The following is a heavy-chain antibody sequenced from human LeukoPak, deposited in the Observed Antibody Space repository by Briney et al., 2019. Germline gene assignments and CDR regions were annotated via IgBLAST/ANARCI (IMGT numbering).Heavy chain of an antibody. V-gene: IGHV4-59*01. D-gene: IGHD3-9*01. CDR2: IYYSGST. CDR1: GGSISTYY. Sequence: SETLSLTCSVSGGSISTYYWSWIRQPPGKGLEWIGYIYYSGSTNYNPSLKSRVTISVDTSKNQFSLKLSSVTAADTAVYYCARGVSDWDWYFDLWGRGTLVTVSS. CDR3: ARGVSDWDWYFDL. J-gene: IGHJ2*01.